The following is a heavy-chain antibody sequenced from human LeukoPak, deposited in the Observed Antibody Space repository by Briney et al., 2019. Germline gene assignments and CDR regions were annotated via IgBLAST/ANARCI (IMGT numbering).Heavy chain of an antibody. J-gene: IGHJ4*02. CDR1: GFTFSSYT. CDR2: ISSGSSYI. D-gene: IGHD2-15*01. CDR3: ARVGKSGSPFDY. Sequence: PGGSLRLSCAASGFTFSSYTINWVRQAPGKGLEWVSSISSGSSYIYYADSVKGRFTISRDNAKNSLYLQMNSLRAEDTAVYYCARVGKSGSPFDYWGQGTLVTVSS. V-gene: IGHV3-21*04.